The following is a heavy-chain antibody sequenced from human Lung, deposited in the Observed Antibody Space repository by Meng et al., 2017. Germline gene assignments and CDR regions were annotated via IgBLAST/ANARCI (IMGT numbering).Heavy chain of an antibody. J-gene: IGHJ4*02. V-gene: IGHV4-4*02. CDR2: IFHSGST. Sequence: QVQMQESGPGLVKPSGTLSLTCAASGGSITSSTWWSWVHQTPGKGLEWFGEIFHSGSTNYNPPLESRVTISVDKSKNQFSLKVYSVTAADTATYYCARFDISSSGRGDYWGQGILVTVSS. CDR1: GGSITSSTW. D-gene: IGHD1-26*01. CDR3: ARFDISSSGRGDY.